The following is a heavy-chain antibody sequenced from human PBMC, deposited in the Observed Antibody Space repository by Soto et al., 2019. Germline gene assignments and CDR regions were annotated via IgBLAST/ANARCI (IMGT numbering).Heavy chain of an antibody. CDR3: ARGGRRSPGMDV. V-gene: IGHV4-31*03. J-gene: IGHJ6*02. CDR2: IYYSGST. CDR1: GGSISSGGYY. Sequence: QVQLQESGPGLVKPSQTLSLTCTVSGGSISSGGYYWSWIRQHPGKGLEWIGYIYYSGSTYYNPSLRSRVTISVDTSKNQFSLKLSSVTAAETAVYYCARGGRRSPGMDVWGQGTTVTVSS.